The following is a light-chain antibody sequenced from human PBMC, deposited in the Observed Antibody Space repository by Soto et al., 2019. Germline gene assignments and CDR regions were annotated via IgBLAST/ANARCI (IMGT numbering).Light chain of an antibody. Sequence: VLTQSPAPLSLSPGERATLSCRASENVYNYLAWYQQIPGQPPRLLIYDASNRAAGVPARFSGSGSGTDFTLTISSLEPEDFAVYYCQQRNDWPRTFGQGTKVDIK. J-gene: IGKJ1*01. CDR3: QQRNDWPRT. CDR2: DAS. CDR1: ENVYNY. V-gene: IGKV3-11*01.